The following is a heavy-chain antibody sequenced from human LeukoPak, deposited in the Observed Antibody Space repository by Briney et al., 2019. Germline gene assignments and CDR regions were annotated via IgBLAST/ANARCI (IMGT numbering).Heavy chain of an antibody. CDR1: GFTFSSYA. Sequence: GGSLRLSCAASGFTFSSYAMHWVRQAPGKGLEWVAVISYDGSNKYYADSVKGRFTISRDNSKNTLYLQMNSLRAEDTAVYYCAKNRGSSITSCFDYWGQGTLVTVSS. D-gene: IGHD2-2*01. V-gene: IGHV3-30-3*02. CDR2: ISYDGSNK. J-gene: IGHJ4*02. CDR3: AKNRGSSITSCFDY.